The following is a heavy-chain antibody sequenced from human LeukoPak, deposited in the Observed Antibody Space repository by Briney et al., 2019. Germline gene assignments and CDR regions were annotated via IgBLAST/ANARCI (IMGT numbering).Heavy chain of an antibody. Sequence: SVTLSLTCTVSGYSISSGYYWGWIRQPPGKGLEWIGSIYHSGSTYYNPSLKSRVTISVDTSNNQFSLKLSSVTAADTAVYYCARGRDYMESYYMDVWGKGTTVTVSS. V-gene: IGHV4-38-2*02. CDR1: GYSISSGYY. D-gene: IGHD4-11*01. J-gene: IGHJ6*03. CDR2: IYHSGST. CDR3: ARGRDYMESYYMDV.